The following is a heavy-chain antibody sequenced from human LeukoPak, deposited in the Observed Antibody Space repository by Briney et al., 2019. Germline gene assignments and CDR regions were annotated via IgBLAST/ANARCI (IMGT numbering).Heavy chain of an antibody. CDR3: ARLGDYDFWSGYYYYFDY. CDR2: IYYSGST. Sequence: NTSETLSLTCTVSGGSISSYYWSWIRQPPGKGLEWIGYIYYSGSTNYNPSLKSRVTISVDTSKNQFSLKLSSVTAADTAVYYCARLGDYDFWSGYYYYFDYWGQGTLVTVSS. V-gene: IGHV4-59*08. CDR1: GGSISSYY. D-gene: IGHD3-3*01. J-gene: IGHJ4*02.